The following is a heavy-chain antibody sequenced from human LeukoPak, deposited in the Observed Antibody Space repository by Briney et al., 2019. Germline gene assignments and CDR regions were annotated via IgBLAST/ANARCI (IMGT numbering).Heavy chain of an antibody. CDR1: GFTFSSYS. D-gene: IGHD1-7*01. V-gene: IGHV3-48*01. J-gene: IGHJ3*02. CDR2: ISSSSSTT. Sequence: PGGPLRLSCAASGFTFSSYSMNWVRQAPGKGLDGVSYISSSSSTTYCADSVKGRFTISRANSKNRLDLQMNSMRAEDTATYYCSKKKRNLRGTRDAFDIWGQGTMVTVSA. CDR3: SKKKRNLRGTRDAFDI.